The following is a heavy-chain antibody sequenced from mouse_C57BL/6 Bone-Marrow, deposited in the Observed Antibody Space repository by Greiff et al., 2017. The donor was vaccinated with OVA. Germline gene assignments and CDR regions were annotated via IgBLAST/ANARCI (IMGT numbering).Heavy chain of an antibody. CDR3: ARYTPYYYGSSPLDY. D-gene: IGHD1-1*01. CDR1: GFTFTDYY. CDR2: IRNKANGYTT. J-gene: IGHJ2*01. V-gene: IGHV7-3*01. Sequence: DVMLVESGGGLVQPGGSLSLSCAASGFTFTDYYMSWVRQPPGKALEWLGFIRNKANGYTTEYSASVKGRFTISRDNSQSILYLQMNALRAEDSATYYCARYTPYYYGSSPLDYWGQGTTLTVSS.